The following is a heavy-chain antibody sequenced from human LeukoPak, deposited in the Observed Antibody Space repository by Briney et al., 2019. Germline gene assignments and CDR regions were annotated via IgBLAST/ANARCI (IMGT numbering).Heavy chain of an antibody. V-gene: IGHV3-7*01. J-gene: IGHJ4*02. CDR3: ASAAGWVFFN. Sequence: GGSLRLSCAASGLPFSDHWLSWFRQSPGKGLEWVAHINRDGSEKQYLDSVKGRFTISRDNARNSQYLQMSNLRAEDTAVYYCASAAGWVFFNWGQGTLVTVSS. CDR2: INRDGSEK. CDR1: GLPFSDHW. D-gene: IGHD6-19*01.